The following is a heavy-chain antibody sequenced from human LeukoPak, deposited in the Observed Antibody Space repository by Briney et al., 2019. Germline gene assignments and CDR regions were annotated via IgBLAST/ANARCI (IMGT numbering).Heavy chain of an antibody. D-gene: IGHD6-13*01. J-gene: IGHJ4*02. V-gene: IGHV1-69*13. CDR3: ARNGIAAAGTMDY. Sequence: GASVKVSCKASGGTFSSYAISWVRQAPGQGLEWMGGIIPIFGTANYAQKFQGRVTITADESTSTAYMELSSLRSEDTAVYYCARNGIAAAGTMDYWGQGTLVTVSS. CDR2: IIPIFGTA. CDR1: GGTFSSYA.